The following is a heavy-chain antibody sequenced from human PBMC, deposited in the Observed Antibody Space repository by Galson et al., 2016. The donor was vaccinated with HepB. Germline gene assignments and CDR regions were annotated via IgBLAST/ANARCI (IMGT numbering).Heavy chain of an antibody. CDR3: ACPTGGNWTDY. J-gene: IGHJ4*02. CDR2: IKQDGSEK. V-gene: IGHV3-7*05. Sequence: SLRLSCAASGFTFNSYWMAWVRQAPGKGLEWVANIKQDGSEKYYVDSVKGRFTISRDNAKNSLYLQMNSLRVEGTAVYYCACPTGGNWTDYWGQGTLVTVSS. CDR1: GFTFNSYW. D-gene: IGHD1-1*01.